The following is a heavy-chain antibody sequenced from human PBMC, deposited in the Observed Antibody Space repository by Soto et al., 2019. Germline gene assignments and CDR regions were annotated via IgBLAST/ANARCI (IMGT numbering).Heavy chain of an antibody. J-gene: IGHJ6*02. CDR2: IYYSGST. CDR1: GGSIGSGGYY. CDR3: ARDSAKVALYGMDV. Sequence: QVQLQESGPGLVKPSQTLSLTCTVSGGSIGSGGYYWSWIRQHPGKGLEWIGYIYYSGSTYYNPSLRSRVTISVDTSKNQFSLKLSSVTAADTAVYYCARDSAKVALYGMDVWGQGTTVTVSS. V-gene: IGHV4-31*03. D-gene: IGHD2-15*01.